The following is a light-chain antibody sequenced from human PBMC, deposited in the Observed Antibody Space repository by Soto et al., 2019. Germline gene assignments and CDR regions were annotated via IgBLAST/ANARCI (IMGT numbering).Light chain of an antibody. CDR2: WAS. CDR3: QQHYTTPRT. J-gene: IGKJ1*01. V-gene: IGKV4-1*01. CDR1: QSILFTSDNKTY. Sequence: DIVMTQSPDSLAVSLGERATIHCKSSQSILFTSDNKTYLAWYQQKSGQPPRLLIYWASTRESGVPDRFSGRGSGTDFSLTISSLEAEDVAVYYCQQHYTTPRTFGQGTKVEIK.